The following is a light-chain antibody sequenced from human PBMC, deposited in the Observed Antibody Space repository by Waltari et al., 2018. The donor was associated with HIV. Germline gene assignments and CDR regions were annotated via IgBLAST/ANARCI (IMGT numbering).Light chain of an antibody. CDR1: SSDVGGYNY. J-gene: IGLJ2*01. Sequence: QSALTQPRSVSGSPGQSVTISCTGTSSDVGGYNYVSWYQQHPGKAPKLMIDDVSKRPSGVPDRFCGSKSGNTASLTISGLQAEDEADYYCCSYAGSLHVVFGGGTKLTGL. CDR3: CSYAGSLHVV. CDR2: DVS. V-gene: IGLV2-11*01.